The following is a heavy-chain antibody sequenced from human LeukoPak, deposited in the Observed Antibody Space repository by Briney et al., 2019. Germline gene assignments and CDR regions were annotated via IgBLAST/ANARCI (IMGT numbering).Heavy chain of an antibody. CDR3: ARRAVAPLIVGATRQLFWRPFDP. D-gene: IGHD1-26*01. Sequence: KTSETLSLTCAVYGGSFSGYYWSWIRQPPGKGLEWIGEINHSGSTNYNPSLKSRVTISVDTSKNQFSLKLSSVTAADTAVYYCARRAVAPLIVGATRQLFWRPFDPWGQGTLVTVSS. CDR2: INHSGST. V-gene: IGHV4-34*01. J-gene: IGHJ5*02. CDR1: GGSFSGYY.